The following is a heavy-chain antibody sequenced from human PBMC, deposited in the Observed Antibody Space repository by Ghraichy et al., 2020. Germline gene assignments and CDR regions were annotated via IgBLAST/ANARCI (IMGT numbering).Heavy chain of an antibody. Sequence: SQTLSLTCTVSGGSISSSSYYWGWIRQPPGKGLEWIGSIYYSGSTYYNPSLKSRVTISVDTSKNQFSLKLSSVTAADTAVYYCASRVGYYYDSSGYDPGAFDIWGQGTMVTVSS. D-gene: IGHD3-22*01. V-gene: IGHV4-39*01. CDR1: GGSISSSSYY. CDR2: IYYSGST. CDR3: ASRVGYYYDSSGYDPGAFDI. J-gene: IGHJ3*02.